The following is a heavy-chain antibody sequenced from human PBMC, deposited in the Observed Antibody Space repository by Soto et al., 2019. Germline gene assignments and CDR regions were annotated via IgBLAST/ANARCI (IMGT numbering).Heavy chain of an antibody. D-gene: IGHD3-22*01. CDR1: GGSISSSSYY. CDR2: IYYSGST. V-gene: IGHV4-39*01. CDR3: ASHTEYYDSSGYLKRAAEGTFDY. J-gene: IGHJ4*02. Sequence: SETLSLTCTVSGGSISSSSYYWGWIRQPPGKGLEWIGSIYYSGSTYYNPSLKSRVTISVDTSKNQFSLKLSSVTAADTAVYYCASHTEYYDSSGYLKRAAEGTFDYWGQGTLVTVSS.